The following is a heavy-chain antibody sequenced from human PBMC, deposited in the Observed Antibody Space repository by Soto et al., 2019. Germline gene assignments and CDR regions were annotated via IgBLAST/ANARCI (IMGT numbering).Heavy chain of an antibody. J-gene: IGHJ6*02. D-gene: IGHD3-22*01. CDR2: INHSGST. CDR3: ARGKVRGGDSSGYYQPRYYYYYGMDV. Sequence: SETLSLTCAVYSGSFTGYYWRWIRQPPGKGLEWIGEINHSGSTNYNPSLKSRVTISVDTSKNQFSRKLSSVTAADTAVYYCARGKVRGGDSSGYYQPRYYYYYGMDVWGQGTTVT. CDR1: SGSFTGYY. V-gene: IGHV4-34*01.